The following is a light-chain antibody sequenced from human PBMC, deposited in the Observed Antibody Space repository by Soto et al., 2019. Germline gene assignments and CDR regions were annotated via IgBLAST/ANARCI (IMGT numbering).Light chain of an antibody. CDR1: QSITTW. J-gene: IGKJ3*01. V-gene: IGKV1-5*01. CDR2: DAS. Sequence: DIQMTQSPSTLSASVGDRVTITCRASQSITTWLAWYQQKPGKAPKLLIYDASSLESGVPSRFSGSGSGTEFTLTISSPQPDDFATYYCQQYNRYLFTFGPGTKVDIK. CDR3: QQYNRYLFT.